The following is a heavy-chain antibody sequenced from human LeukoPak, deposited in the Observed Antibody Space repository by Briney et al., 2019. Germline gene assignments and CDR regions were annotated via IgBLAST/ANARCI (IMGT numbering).Heavy chain of an antibody. CDR2: INPSGGST. V-gene: IGHV1-46*01. CDR1: GYTFTSCY. D-gene: IGHD3-3*01. CDR3: ARGPQYYDFWSGYYENWFDP. Sequence: GASVKVSCKASGYTFTSCYMHWVRQAPGQGLEWMGIINPSGGSTSYAQKFQGRVTMTRDMSTSTVYMELSSLRSEDTAVYYCARGPQYYDFWSGYYENWFDPWGQGTLVTVSS. J-gene: IGHJ5*02.